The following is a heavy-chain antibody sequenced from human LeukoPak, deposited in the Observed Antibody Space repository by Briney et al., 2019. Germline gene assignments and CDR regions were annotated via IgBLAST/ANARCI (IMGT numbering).Heavy chain of an antibody. V-gene: IGHV1-18*01. D-gene: IGHD3-10*01. CDR3: ARDRNLYGSGSAFDY. CDR1: GYTFTSYG. CDR2: ISAYNGNT. Sequence: ASVTVSCKASGYTFTSYGISWVRQAPGQGLEWMGWISAYNGNTNYAQKLQGRVTMATDTSTSTAYMELRSLRSDDTAVYYCARDRNLYGSGSAFDYWGQGTLVTVSS. J-gene: IGHJ4*02.